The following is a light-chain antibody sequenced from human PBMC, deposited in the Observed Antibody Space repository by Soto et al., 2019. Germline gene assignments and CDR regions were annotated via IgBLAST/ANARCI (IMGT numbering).Light chain of an antibody. J-gene: IGKJ5*01. CDR1: QSVSSY. CDR2: NAS. CDR3: QQRSDWPIT. Sequence: EIVLTQSPATLSLSPGERATLSCRASQSVSSYLVWYQQKPGQAPRLLIYNASNRATGIPARFSGSGSGTDFNLTISSLAPEDFAVYYCQQRSDWPITFGQGTRLEIK. V-gene: IGKV3-11*01.